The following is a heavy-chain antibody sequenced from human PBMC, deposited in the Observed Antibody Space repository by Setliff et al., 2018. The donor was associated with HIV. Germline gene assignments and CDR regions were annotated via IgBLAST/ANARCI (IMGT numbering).Heavy chain of an antibody. V-gene: IGHV4-61*02. D-gene: IGHD5-12*01. J-gene: IGHJ4*02. CDR2: IYSSGNT. CDR1: GGSISSGNYY. CDR3: ARRGDGYHPGGGTLAH. Sequence: SETLSLTCTVSGGSISSGNYYWGWIRQPAGKGLEWIGRIYSSGNTNYNPSLKSRVTISADTSKNHFSLRLNSVTAADTAVYYCARRGDGYHPGGGTLAHWGQGTLVTVSS.